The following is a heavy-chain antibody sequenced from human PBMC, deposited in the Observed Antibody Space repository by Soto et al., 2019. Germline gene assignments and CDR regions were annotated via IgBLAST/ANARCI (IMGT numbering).Heavy chain of an antibody. D-gene: IGHD3-22*01. CDR1: GYSFAGYW. J-gene: IGHJ4*02. CDR3: ARQIYDSDTGPNFQYYFDS. V-gene: IGHV5-10-1*01. CDR2: IDPSDSQT. Sequence: GESLKISCMGSGYSFAGYWITWVRQKPGKGLEWMGRIDPSDSQTYYSPSFRGHVTISVTKSITTVFLQWSSLRAPDTAMYYCARQIYDSDTGPNFQYYFDSWGQGTPVTVSS.